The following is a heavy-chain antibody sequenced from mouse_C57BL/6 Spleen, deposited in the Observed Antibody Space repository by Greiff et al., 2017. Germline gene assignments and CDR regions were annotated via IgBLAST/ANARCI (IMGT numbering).Heavy chain of an antibody. CDR1: GYSITSGYY. Sequence: VQLKESGPGLVKPSPSLSLTCSVTGYSITSGYYWNWIRQFPGNKLEWMGYIPYDGSTNYNPSLKNRTSLTPDTSKNQLFLKLNSVTNEDTATYDWVRAHYGKRYFDVWGTGTTVTVSS. D-gene: IGHD2-1*01. CDR2: IPYDGST. V-gene: IGHV3-6*01. CDR3: VRAHYGKRYFDV. J-gene: IGHJ1*03.